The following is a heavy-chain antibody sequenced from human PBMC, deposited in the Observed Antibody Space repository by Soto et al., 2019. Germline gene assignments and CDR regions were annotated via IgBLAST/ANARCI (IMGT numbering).Heavy chain of an antibody. CDR3: ARASYGDYYYFDY. J-gene: IGHJ4*02. V-gene: IGHV4-59*01. CDR2: IYYSGST. D-gene: IGHD4-17*01. CDR1: GGSISSYY. Sequence: SETLSLTCTVSGGSISSYYWSWIRQPPGKGLEWIGYIYYSGSTNYNPSLKSRVTISVDTSKNQFSLKLSSVTAADTAVYYCARASYGDYYYFDYWGQGTLVTVSS.